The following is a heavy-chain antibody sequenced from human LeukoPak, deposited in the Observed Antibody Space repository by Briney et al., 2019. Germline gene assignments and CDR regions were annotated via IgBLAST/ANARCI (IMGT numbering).Heavy chain of an antibody. J-gene: IGHJ5*02. CDR2: IYHSGST. V-gene: IGHV4-38-2*01. CDR3: ARPGLGWFDP. Sequence: SETLSLTCAVSGYSISSGYYWGWIRQPPGKGLEWIGSIYHSGSTYYNPSLKSRVTISVDTSKNQFSLKLSSVTAADTAVYYRARPGLGWFDPWGQGTLVTVSS. CDR1: GYSISSGYY. D-gene: IGHD3/OR15-3a*01.